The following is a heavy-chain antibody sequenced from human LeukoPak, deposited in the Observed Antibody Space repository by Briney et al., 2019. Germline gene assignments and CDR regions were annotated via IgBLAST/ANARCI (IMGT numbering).Heavy chain of an antibody. Sequence: GGSLRLSCAASGFTFSSYWMHWVRQAPWKGLVWVSRINTDGSSTSYADSVKGRFTISRDNAKNTLYLQMNSLRAEDTAVYYCARGDYYDSSGLDAFDIWGQGTMVTVSS. CDR1: GFTFSSYW. V-gene: IGHV3-74*01. CDR3: ARGDYYDSSGLDAFDI. D-gene: IGHD3-22*01. CDR2: INTDGSST. J-gene: IGHJ3*02.